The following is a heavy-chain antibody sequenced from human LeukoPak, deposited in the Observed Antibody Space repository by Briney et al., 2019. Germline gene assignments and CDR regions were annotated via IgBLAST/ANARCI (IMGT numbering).Heavy chain of an antibody. CDR3: ARVETRVIVATVFDY. D-gene: IGHD5-12*01. CDR1: GYNFNGFY. V-gene: IGHV1-2*02. Sequence: GASVKVSCKASGYNFNGFYIHWVPQAPGQGLEWMGWINPYSGDTNYAQKFQGRVTMTRDTSITTAYMELSRLGSDDTAMYFCARVETRVIVATVFDYWGQGTLVTVSS. CDR2: INPYSGDT. J-gene: IGHJ4*02.